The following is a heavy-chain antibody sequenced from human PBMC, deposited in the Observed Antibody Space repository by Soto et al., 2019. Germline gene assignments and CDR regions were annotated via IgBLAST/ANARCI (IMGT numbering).Heavy chain of an antibody. CDR1: GFTFSTYS. CDR3: AREYTAWPLAYGLDV. D-gene: IGHD2-2*02. J-gene: IGHJ6*02. CDR2: ISSRSDI. V-gene: IGHV3-21*01. Sequence: GGSLRLSCVGSGFTFSTYSINWVRQAPGKGLEWVSSISSRSDIYYADSVKGRFTISRDNAKNSVSLQMNSLRAEDTAVYYCAREYTAWPLAYGLDVWGQGATVTVSS.